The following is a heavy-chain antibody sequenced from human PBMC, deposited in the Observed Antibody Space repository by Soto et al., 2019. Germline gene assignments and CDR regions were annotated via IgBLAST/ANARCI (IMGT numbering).Heavy chain of an antibody. Sequence: PSETLSLTCAVYGGSFSGYYWTWIRQPPGTGLEWIGYIYYSGSTYYNPSLKSRVTISVDTSKNQFSLKLSSVTAADTAVYYCAKEDYGDYSRGIDYWGQGTLVTVSS. J-gene: IGHJ4*02. D-gene: IGHD4-17*01. CDR3: AKEDYGDYSRGIDY. CDR2: IYYSGST. V-gene: IGHV4-34*09. CDR1: GGSFSGYY.